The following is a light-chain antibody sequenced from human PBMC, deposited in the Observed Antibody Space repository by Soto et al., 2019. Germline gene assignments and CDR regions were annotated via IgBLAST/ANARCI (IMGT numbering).Light chain of an antibody. CDR3: QSYDNILSSPL. CDR1: NSNIGAGYD. V-gene: IGLV1-40*01. J-gene: IGLJ3*02. CDR2: ANN. Sequence: QSVLTQPPSVSGALGQRVTVSCTGSNSNIGAGYDVHWYQKLPGTAPKLLIFANNNRPSGVPDRFSGSKSGTSASLAITGLRAEDEADYYCQSYDNILSSPLFGGGTKLTVL.